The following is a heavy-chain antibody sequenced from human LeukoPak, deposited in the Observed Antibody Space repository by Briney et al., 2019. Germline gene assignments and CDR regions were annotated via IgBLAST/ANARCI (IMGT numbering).Heavy chain of an antibody. D-gene: IGHD2-2*01. CDR2: INPNSGGT. V-gene: IGHV1-2*02. CDR1: GYTFTGYY. CDR3: ASGYCSSTSCYYVY. J-gene: IGHJ4*02. Sequence: ASVKVSCKASGYTFTGYYMHWVRQAPGQGLEWMGWINPNSGGTNYAQKFRGRVTMTRDTSISTAYMELSRLRSDDTAVYYCASGYCSSTSCYYVYWGQGTLVTVSS.